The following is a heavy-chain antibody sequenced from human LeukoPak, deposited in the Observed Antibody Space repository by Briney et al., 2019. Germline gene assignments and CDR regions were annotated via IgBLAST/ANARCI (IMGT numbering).Heavy chain of an antibody. CDR1: GFTFSSYA. J-gene: IGHJ5*02. CDR2: ISYDGSNK. Sequence: GGSLRLSCAASGFTFSSYAMHWVRQAPGKGLEWVALISYDGSNKYYADSVKGRFTISRDNSKNTLYLQMNSLRAEDTAVYYCARSIVVSPAAPYTWFDPWGQGTLVTVSS. D-gene: IGHD2-15*01. CDR3: ARSIVVSPAAPYTWFDP. V-gene: IGHV3-30-3*01.